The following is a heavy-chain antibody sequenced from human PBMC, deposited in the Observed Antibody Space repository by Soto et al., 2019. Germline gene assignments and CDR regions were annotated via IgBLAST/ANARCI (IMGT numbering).Heavy chain of an antibody. Sequence: PSETLSLTCTVSGGSISSGGYYWSWIRQHPGKGLEWIGYIYYSGSTYYNPSLKSRVTISVDTSKNQFSLKLSSVTAADTAVYYCARAPEYPVYFDYWGQGTLVTVSS. CDR1: GGSISSGGYY. CDR2: IYYSGST. V-gene: IGHV4-31*03. CDR3: ARAPEYPVYFDY. J-gene: IGHJ4*02.